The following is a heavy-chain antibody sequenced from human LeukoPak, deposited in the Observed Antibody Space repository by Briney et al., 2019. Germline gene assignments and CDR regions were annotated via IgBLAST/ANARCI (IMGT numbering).Heavy chain of an antibody. CDR1: GFTFSSYG. CDR2: IWYDGSNK. CDR3: ARDVQGSTSNWFDP. J-gene: IGHJ5*02. V-gene: IGHV3-33*01. Sequence: GGSLRLSCAASGFTFSSYGMHWVRQAPGNGLEWVAVIWYDGSNKYYADSVKGRFTISRDNSKNTLYLQMNSLRAEDTAVYYCARDVQGSTSNWFDPWGQGTLVTVSS. D-gene: IGHD6-13*01.